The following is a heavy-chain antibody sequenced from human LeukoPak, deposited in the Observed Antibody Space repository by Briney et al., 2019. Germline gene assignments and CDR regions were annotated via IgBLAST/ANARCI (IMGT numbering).Heavy chain of an antibody. J-gene: IGHJ4*02. D-gene: IGHD3-3*01. CDR3: AKFTKFDFWSDYWLES. CDR1: GFTFNIQA. Sequence: GGSLRLSCAASGFTFNIQAMSWVRQAPGKGLEWVSVISGDGGVIFDGDSVKGRFTSSRDNSNNNLYLQMNSLRVADTAVYYCAKFTKFDFWSDYWLESWGQGTLVTVSS. CDR2: ISGDGGVI. V-gene: IGHV3-23*01.